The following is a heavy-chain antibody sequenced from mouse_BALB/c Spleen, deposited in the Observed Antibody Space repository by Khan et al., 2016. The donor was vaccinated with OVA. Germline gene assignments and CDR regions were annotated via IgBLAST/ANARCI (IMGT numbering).Heavy chain of an antibody. D-gene: IGHD2-1*01. V-gene: IGHV2-2*02. J-gene: IGHJ4*01. CDR2: IWSGGST. CDR1: GFSLTDYG. CDR3: ARTDLAYGNCADTYTMDY. Sequence: QVQLKQSGPGLVQPSQSLSLTCTVSGFSLTDYGLHWVRQSPGKGLEWLGVIWSGGSTDYNAAFISRLSINKGNSNSQVFFRMNSLQATDTAIYYCARTDLAYGNCADTYTMDYWGQGTSVTVSS.